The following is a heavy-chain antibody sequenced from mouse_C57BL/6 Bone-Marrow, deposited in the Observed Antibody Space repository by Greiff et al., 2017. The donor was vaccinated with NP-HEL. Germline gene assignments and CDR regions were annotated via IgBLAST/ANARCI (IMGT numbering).Heavy chain of an antibody. CDR3: ARGWDDPFAY. J-gene: IGHJ3*01. CDR1: GYAFSSYG. V-gene: IGHV1-80*01. Sequence: QVQLQQSGAELVKPGASVKISCKASGYAFSSYGMNWVKQRPGKGLEGIGQIYPGDGDTNTNGNLKGKATLTADNSSSTAYMQLSSLTSEDSAVYFCARGWDDPFAYWGQGTLVTVSA. CDR2: IYPGDGDT. D-gene: IGHD2-3*01.